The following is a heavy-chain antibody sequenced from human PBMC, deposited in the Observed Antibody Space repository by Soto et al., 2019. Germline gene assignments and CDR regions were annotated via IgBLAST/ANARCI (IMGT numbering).Heavy chain of an antibody. CDR3: AKGGSTDYDFWSGRNWFDP. V-gene: IGHV5-51*01. J-gene: IGHJ5*02. D-gene: IGHD3-3*01. CDR2: IYPGDSDT. CDR1: GYSFTSYW. Sequence: PGESLKISCKGSGYSFTSYWIGWVRQMPGKGLEWMGIIYPGDSDTRYSPSFQGQVTISADKSISTAYLQWSSLKASDTAMYYCAKGGSTDYDFWSGRNWFDPWGQGNLVNVSS.